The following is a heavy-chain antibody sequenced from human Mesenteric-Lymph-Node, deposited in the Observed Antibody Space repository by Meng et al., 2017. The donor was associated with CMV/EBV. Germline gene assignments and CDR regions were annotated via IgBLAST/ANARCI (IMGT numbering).Heavy chain of an antibody. CDR1: GFTFSSYD. J-gene: IGHJ6*02. D-gene: IGHD6-6*01. CDR3: ARATAPRPAFYYYYGMDF. Sequence: GESLKISCAASGFTFSSYDMHWVRQATGKGLEWVSAIGTAGDTYYPGSVKGRFTISRDNSKNTLHLQMNSLRAEDTAVYYCARATAPRPAFYYYYGMDFWGQGTTVTVSS. CDR2: IGTAGDT. V-gene: IGHV3-13*01.